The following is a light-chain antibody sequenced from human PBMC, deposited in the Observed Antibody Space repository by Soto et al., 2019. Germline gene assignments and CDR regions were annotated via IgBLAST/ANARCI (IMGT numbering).Light chain of an antibody. J-gene: IGKJ5*01. CDR3: QHYASSPIT. V-gene: IGKV3-20*01. Sequence: EIVFTQSPGTLSLSPGERATLSCRASQSVGSSYLAWYQQKPGQAPRLLIYGTSTRATGIPDRFSGSGSGTDFALTINRLEPEDFAVYYCQHYASSPITFGQGTRLEIK. CDR2: GTS. CDR1: QSVGSSY.